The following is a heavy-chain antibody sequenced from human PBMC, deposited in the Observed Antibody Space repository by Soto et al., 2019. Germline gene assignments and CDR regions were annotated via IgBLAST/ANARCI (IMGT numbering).Heavy chain of an antibody. CDR1: GFTFSSYG. J-gene: IGHJ4*02. V-gene: IGHV3-30*18. D-gene: IGHD6-19*01. Sequence: GGSLRLSCAASGFTFSSYGMHWVRQAPGKGLEWVAVISYDGSNKYYADSVKGRFTISRDNSKNTLYLQMNSLRAEDTAVYYCAKGKFPHSSGWYPYYFDYWGQGTLVTVSS. CDR2: ISYDGSNK. CDR3: AKGKFPHSSGWYPYYFDY.